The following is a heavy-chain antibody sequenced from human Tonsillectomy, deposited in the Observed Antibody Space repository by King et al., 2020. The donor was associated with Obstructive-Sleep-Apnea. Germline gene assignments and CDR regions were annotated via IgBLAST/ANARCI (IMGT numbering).Heavy chain of an antibody. CDR1: GYIFSTQG. J-gene: IGHJ4*02. V-gene: IGHV1-18*01. CDR2: ISAFNGNT. CDR3: ASQITLIVY. Sequence: MQLVQSGAEVKKPGASVKVSCKASGYIFSTQGINWVRQAPGQGLEWMGWISAFNGNTNYAQNLQGRLTLTTDTSTSTAYMELRSLRSDDTAVYYCASQITLIVYWGQGTLVTVSS. D-gene: IGHD3-22*01.